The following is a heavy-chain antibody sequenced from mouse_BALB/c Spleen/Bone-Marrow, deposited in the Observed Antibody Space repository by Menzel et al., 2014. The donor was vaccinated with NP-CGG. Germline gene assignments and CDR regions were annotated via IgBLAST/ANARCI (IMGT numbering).Heavy chain of an antibody. Sequence: VQLQQSGAELVRPGSSVEISCKASGYAFSVYWMNWVKQRPGQGLEWIGQIYPGDGDTNYNGKFKGRATLTADKSSNTAYMQLSSLTSEDSAVYFCARGGISVDYWGQGTLSQSPQ. J-gene: IGHJ2*01. CDR2: IYPGDGDT. CDR1: GYAFSVYW. V-gene: IGHV1-80*01. CDR3: ARGGISVDY.